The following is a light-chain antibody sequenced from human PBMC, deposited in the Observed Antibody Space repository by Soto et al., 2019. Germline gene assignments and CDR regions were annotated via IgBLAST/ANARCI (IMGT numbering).Light chain of an antibody. V-gene: IGKV1-27*01. CDR1: QRISNY. Sequence: DIQMTQSPSSLSASVGDRVTITCRASQRISNYLAWYQQQPGKVPKLLIYAGSTLQSGVPSRFSGSVSGTDFTLTISSLQHEDVATYYSQKYTSAPPTFGGGTKVELK. CDR3: QKYTSAPPT. CDR2: AGS. J-gene: IGKJ4*01.